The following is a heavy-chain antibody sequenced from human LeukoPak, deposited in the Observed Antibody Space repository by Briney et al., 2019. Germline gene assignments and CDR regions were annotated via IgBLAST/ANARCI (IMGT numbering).Heavy chain of an antibody. CDR3: TRSQHDSSGYWEGNYYYGMDV. CDR1: GFTFSGSA. J-gene: IGHJ6*02. CDR2: IRSKANSYAT. D-gene: IGHD3-22*01. Sequence: GGSLRLSCAASGFTFSGSAMHWVRQASGKGLEWVGRIRSKANSYATAYAASVKGRFTISRDDSKNTAYLQMNSLKTEDTAVYYCTRSQHDSSGYWEGNYYYGMDVWGQGTTVTVSS. V-gene: IGHV3-73*01.